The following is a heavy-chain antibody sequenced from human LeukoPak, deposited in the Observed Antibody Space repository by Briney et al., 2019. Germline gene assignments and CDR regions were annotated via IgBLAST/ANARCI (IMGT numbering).Heavy chain of an antibody. CDR1: GFSFSTYA. Sequence: GGSLRLSCAASGFSFSTYAMAWVRQAPGKGLEWVSALNGRGINTYYADSAKGRFTISRDNSKNTLYLQMNSLRAEDTAVYYCAKGRATFGVDANDYWGQGTLVTVSS. V-gene: IGHV3-23*01. CDR3: AKGRATFGVDANDY. J-gene: IGHJ4*02. CDR2: LNGRGINT. D-gene: IGHD3-3*01.